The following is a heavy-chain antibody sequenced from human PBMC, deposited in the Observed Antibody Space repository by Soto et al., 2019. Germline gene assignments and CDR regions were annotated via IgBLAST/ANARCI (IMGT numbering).Heavy chain of an antibody. CDR1: GYNFNNYW. V-gene: IGHV5-10-1*01. J-gene: IGHJ4*02. Sequence: GESLKISCEASGYNFNNYWITWVRQMPGKGLEWVGRIDPGDAYTHYSPSFQGHVTISAAASISTAYLQWSSLKASDTAMYYCARHKRERPRLGVWDYWGQGTLVTVSS. CDR2: IDPGDAYT. D-gene: IGHD1-1*01. CDR3: ARHKRERPRLGVWDY.